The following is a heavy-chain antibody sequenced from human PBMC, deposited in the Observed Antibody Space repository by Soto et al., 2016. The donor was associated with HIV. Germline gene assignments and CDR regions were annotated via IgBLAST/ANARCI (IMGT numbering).Heavy chain of an antibody. V-gene: IGHV4-38-2*02. CDR2: IYHNGDS. CDR3: ASLSLAAAGDF. Sequence: VQLQESGPGLVNPSETLSLTCTVSGYSIRNGYFWGWVRQPPGKGLEWIVSIYHNGDSYYNPSLQSRVTISIQTSKNQFSLRLTSMTAADTAIYYCASLSLAAAGDFWGQGTLVTVSS. D-gene: IGHD6-13*01. J-gene: IGHJ4*02. CDR1: GYSIRNGYF.